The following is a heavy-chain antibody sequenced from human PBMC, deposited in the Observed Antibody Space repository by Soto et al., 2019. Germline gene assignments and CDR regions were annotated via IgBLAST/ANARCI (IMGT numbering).Heavy chain of an antibody. CDR1: GGSFSGYY. V-gene: IGHV4-34*01. CDR2: INHSGST. Sequence: SETLSLTCAVYGGSFSGYYWSWIRQPPGKGLEWIGEINHSGSTNYNPSLKSRVTISVDTSKNQSSLKLSSVTAADTAVYYCARVADYWTDVGFDYWGQGTLVTVSS. CDR3: ARVADYWTDVGFDY. J-gene: IGHJ4*02. D-gene: IGHD1-1*01.